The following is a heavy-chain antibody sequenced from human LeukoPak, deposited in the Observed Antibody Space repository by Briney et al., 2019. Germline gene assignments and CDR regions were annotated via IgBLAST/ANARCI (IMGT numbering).Heavy chain of an antibody. CDR3: ARGYSSSWYPEYFQH. D-gene: IGHD6-13*01. CDR1: GGSISSYY. CDR2: IYTSGST. V-gene: IGHV4-4*07. Sequence: PSETLSLTCTVSGGSISSYYWSWIRQPAGKGLEWIGRIYTSGSTNYNPSLKSRVTMSVDTSKNQFSLKLSSVTAADTAVYYCARGYSSSWYPEYFQHWGQGTLVTVSS. J-gene: IGHJ1*01.